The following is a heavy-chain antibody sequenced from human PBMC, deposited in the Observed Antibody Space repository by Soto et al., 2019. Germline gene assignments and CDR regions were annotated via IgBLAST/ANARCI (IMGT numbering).Heavy chain of an antibody. Sequence: GGSLRLSCAASGFTFSSYWMHWVRQVPGKGLVWVSRINPDGGATKYADSVRGRFIISRDNAKNSLYLQMNSLRVEDTAVYYCARVLKSSGWDNDVYDIWGQGTMVTVSS. J-gene: IGHJ3*02. CDR2: INPDGGAT. CDR3: ARVLKSSGWDNDVYDI. V-gene: IGHV3-74*03. CDR1: GFTFSSYW. D-gene: IGHD6-19*01.